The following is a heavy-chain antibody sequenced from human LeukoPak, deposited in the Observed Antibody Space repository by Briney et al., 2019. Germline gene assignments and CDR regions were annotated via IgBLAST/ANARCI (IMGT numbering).Heavy chain of an antibody. Sequence: GGSLRLSCAVSGFNFRNTWMAWVRQTPGKGLKWVASINQDGSTKHYVDSVKGRFTISRDNAKNSLYLQMNSLRAEDTAIYYCARDQTGSLDYWGQGTLVTVSS. CDR3: ARDQTGSLDY. V-gene: IGHV3-7*01. J-gene: IGHJ4*02. D-gene: IGHD1-26*01. CDR1: GFNFRNTW. CDR2: INQDGSTK.